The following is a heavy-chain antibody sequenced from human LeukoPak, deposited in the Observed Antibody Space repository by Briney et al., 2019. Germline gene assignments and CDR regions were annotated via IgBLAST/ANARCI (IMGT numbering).Heavy chain of an antibody. V-gene: IGHV7-4-1*02. D-gene: IGHD6-13*01. CDR3: ARVYRSSWYPMDY. Sequence: WASVTVSCKAPGYTFTDYGMSWMRQAPGQGLEWMGWINTNTGNPTYAQGFTGRFVFSLDTSVSTAYLQITSLKAEDTAVYYCARVYRSSWYPMDYWGQGTLVTVSS. CDR1: GYTFTDYG. J-gene: IGHJ4*02. CDR2: INTNTGNP.